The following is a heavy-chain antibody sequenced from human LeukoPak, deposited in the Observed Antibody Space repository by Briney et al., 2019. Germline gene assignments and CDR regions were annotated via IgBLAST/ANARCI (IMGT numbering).Heavy chain of an antibody. CDR2: INHSGST. Sequence: PSETLSLTCAVYGGSFNGYYWSWIRQPPGKGLEWIGEINHSGSTNYNPSLKSRVTISVDTSKNQFSLKLSSVTAADTAVYYCARDYYGSGSYQPAFDYWGQGTLVTVSS. J-gene: IGHJ4*02. CDR1: GGSFNGYY. V-gene: IGHV4-34*01. D-gene: IGHD3-10*01. CDR3: ARDYYGSGSYQPAFDY.